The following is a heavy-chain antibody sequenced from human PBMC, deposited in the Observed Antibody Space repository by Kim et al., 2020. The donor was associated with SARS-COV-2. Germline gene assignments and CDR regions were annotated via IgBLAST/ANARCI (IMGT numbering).Heavy chain of an antibody. CDR3: ARDLTYYYGSGSYSEKRYYYGMDV. CDR2: IYYSGST. Sequence: SETLSLTCTVSGGSISSYYWSWIRQPPGKGLEWIGYIYYSGSTNYNPSLKSRVTISVDTSKNQFSLKLSSVTAADTAVYYCARDLTYYYGSGSYSEKRYYYGMDVWGQGTTVTVSS. J-gene: IGHJ6*02. V-gene: IGHV4-59*01. CDR1: GGSISSYY. D-gene: IGHD3-10*01.